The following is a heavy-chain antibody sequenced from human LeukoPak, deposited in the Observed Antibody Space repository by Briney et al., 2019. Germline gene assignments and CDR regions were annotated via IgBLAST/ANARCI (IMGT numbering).Heavy chain of an antibody. CDR3: ACVVRGAFDI. V-gene: IGHV1-46*03. Sequence: GASVKVSCKASGFTFTSYYMHWVRQATGQGLEWMGIINPSGGSTSYPQKFQGRVTMTRDTSTSTVYMELSSLRSEDTAVYYCACVVRGAFDIWGQGTLVTVSS. J-gene: IGHJ3*02. CDR1: GFTFTSYY. CDR2: INPSGGST. D-gene: IGHD2-21*01.